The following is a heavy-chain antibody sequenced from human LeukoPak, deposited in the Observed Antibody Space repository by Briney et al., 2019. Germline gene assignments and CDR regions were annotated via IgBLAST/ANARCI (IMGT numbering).Heavy chain of an antibody. CDR3: ARIDGYNGDYFDY. Sequence: GESLKISCKGSGYSFTNYWIGWVRQMPGKGLEWMGSIYPGDSDTRYSPSFQGQVTISADESISTAYLQWSSLKASDTAMYYCARIDGYNGDYFDYWGQGTLVTVSS. V-gene: IGHV5-51*01. D-gene: IGHD5-24*01. CDR1: GYSFTNYW. J-gene: IGHJ4*02. CDR2: IYPGDSDT.